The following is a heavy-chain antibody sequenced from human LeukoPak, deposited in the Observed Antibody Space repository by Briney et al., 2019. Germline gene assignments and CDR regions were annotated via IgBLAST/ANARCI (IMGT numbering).Heavy chain of an antibody. CDR3: ARSFSGYFDY. V-gene: IGHV4-34*01. D-gene: IGHD1-26*01. J-gene: IGHJ4*02. CDR1: GGSFSGYY. CDR2: INHSGST. Sequence: SETLSLTCAVYGGSFSGYYWSWVRQPPGKGLEWIGGINHSGSTNYNPSLKSRVTISVDTSKNQFSLKLSSVTAADTAVYYCARSFSGYFDYWGQGTLVTVSS.